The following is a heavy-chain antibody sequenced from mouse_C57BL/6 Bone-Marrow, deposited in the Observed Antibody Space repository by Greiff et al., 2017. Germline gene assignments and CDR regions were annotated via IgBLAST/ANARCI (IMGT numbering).Heavy chain of an antibody. J-gene: IGHJ2*01. CDR3: ARDRTTVVAFDY. Sequence: EVMLVESGGGLVKPGGSLKLSCAASGFTFSSYAMSWVRQTPEKRLEWVATISDGGSYTYYPDNVKGRFTISRDNAKNNLYLQMSHLKSEDTGMYYCARDRTTVVAFDYWGQGTTLTVSS. CDR2: ISDGGSYT. V-gene: IGHV5-4*01. D-gene: IGHD1-1*01. CDR1: GFTFSSYA.